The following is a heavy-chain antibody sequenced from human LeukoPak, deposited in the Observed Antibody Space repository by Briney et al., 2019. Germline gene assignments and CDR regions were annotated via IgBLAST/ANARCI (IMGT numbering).Heavy chain of an antibody. CDR1: GFTFYYYP. Sequence: GGSLGLSCAASGFTFYYYPMHWVRQAPGKGLEWVAVISYDGSNEYYADSVKGRFTISRDNSKNTLYLQMSSLRAEDTAVYYCVRPIDNGSGSYYFDYWGQGTLVTVTS. CDR3: VRPIDNGSGSYYFDY. D-gene: IGHD3-10*01. J-gene: IGHJ4*02. CDR2: ISYDGSNE. V-gene: IGHV3-30*04.